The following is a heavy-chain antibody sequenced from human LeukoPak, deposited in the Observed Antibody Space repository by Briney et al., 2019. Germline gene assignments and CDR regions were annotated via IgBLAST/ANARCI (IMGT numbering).Heavy chain of an antibody. V-gene: IGHV4-59*01. CDR1: GGSISSYY. Sequence: SETLSLTCTVSGGSISSYYWSWIRPPPGKGLGWIGYIYYSWRTNYNPSLKSRATISVDTSKNQFSLKLSSVTAADTAVYYCARVLGYCTNGVCYPDYFDYWGQGTLVTVSS. D-gene: IGHD2-8*01. J-gene: IGHJ4*02. CDR3: ARVLGYCTNGVCYPDYFDY. CDR2: IYYSWRT.